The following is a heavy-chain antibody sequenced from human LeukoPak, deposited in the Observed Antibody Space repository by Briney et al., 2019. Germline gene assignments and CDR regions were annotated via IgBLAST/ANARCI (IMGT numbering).Heavy chain of an antibody. D-gene: IGHD5-18*01. Sequence: TPGESLKISCKGPGYSFTSYWIGWVRQMPGKGLEWMGIIYPGDSDTRYGPSFQGQVTISADKSISTAYLQWSSLKASDTAMYYCARLRSGYSYGYLDYYMDVWGKGTTVTVSS. CDR3: ARLRSGYSYGYLDYYMDV. V-gene: IGHV5-51*01. CDR2: IYPGDSDT. J-gene: IGHJ6*03. CDR1: GYSFTSYW.